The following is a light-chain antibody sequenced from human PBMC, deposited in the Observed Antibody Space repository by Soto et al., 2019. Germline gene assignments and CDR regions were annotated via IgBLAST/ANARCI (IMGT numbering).Light chain of an antibody. J-gene: IGKJ1*01. CDR1: QGVSRN. CDR2: GAS. CDR3: QQYNNWPWT. V-gene: IGKV3-15*01. Sequence: EIVMTQSPATLSVSPGERATLSCRASQGVSRNLAWYQQKPGQAPRLLIYGASTRTTGIPARFSGSGSGTEFTLTISSLHSEDCAVYYCQQYNNWPWTFGQATKMEIK.